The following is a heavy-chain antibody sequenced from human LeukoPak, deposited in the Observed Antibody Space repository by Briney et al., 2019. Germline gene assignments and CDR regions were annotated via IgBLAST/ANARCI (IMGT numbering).Heavy chain of an antibody. CDR3: ARGARQVVPAAISGYYYYYYMDV. J-gene: IGHJ6*03. D-gene: IGHD2-2*01. CDR1: GYTFTGYN. CDR2: INPNSGGT. Sequence: ASVKVYGRASGYTFTGYNMHCVRQPPGQGLEWLGWINPNSGGTNYEQKFQGRVTMTRDTSISTAYMELRRLRSDDTAVYYCARGARQVVPAAISGYYYYYYMDVWGKGTTVTVSS. V-gene: IGHV1-2*02.